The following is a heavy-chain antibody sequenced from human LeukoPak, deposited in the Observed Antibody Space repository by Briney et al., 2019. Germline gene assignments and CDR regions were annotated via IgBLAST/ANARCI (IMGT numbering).Heavy chain of an antibody. D-gene: IGHD5/OR15-5a*01. CDR2: IDWDEDK. V-gene: IGHV2-70*17. CDR1: GFSLSTSEMC. J-gene: IGHJ6*03. Sequence: EPGPTLVNPTQTLTLTCTFSGFSLSTSEMCVSWVRQPPGKALEWLARIDWDEDKFYSTSLKTRFTIPKDTSKNQVVLTMANMDPVDTAKYYCTRTRRVIMSRGNYYYMDGWGKGTPVTVSS. CDR3: TRTRRVIMSRGNYYYMDG.